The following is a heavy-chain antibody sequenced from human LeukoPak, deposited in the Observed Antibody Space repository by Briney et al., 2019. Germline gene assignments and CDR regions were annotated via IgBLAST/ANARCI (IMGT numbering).Heavy chain of an antibody. CDR3: AREYPGTYNFDY. CDR1: GCTFTSHL. V-gene: IGHV1-46*01. CDR2: ISPRGTYT. J-gene: IGHJ4*02. D-gene: IGHD1-1*01. Sequence: ASVKASCKASGCTFTSHLVHWVRQAPGQGLEYMGIISPRGTYTDYAQKFRGRVTMTSDTSTSTVYMELSSLSSVDTAVYYCAREYPGTYNFDYWGQGTLVTVSS.